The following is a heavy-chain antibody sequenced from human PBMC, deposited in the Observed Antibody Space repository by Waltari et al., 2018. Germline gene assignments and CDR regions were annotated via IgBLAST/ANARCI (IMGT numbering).Heavy chain of an antibody. Sequence: QVQLVESGGGVVQPGGSLRLSCAASGFTFSSYGMHWVRQAPGKGLEWVAFIRYDGSNKYYGDAVKGRFTISRDNSKNTLYLQMNSLRAEDTAVYYCAKRARSGVYFDLWGRGTLVTVSS. J-gene: IGHJ2*01. CDR1: GFTFSSYG. CDR3: AKRARSGVYFDL. CDR2: IRYDGSNK. V-gene: IGHV3-30*02. D-gene: IGHD3-3*01.